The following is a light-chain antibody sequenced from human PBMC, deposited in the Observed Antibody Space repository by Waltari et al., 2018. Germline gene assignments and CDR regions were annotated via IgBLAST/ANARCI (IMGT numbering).Light chain of an antibody. CDR3: QHYVRLPAT. Sequence: EIVLTQSPGTLSLSPGERATLACRASQSVGRSLAWYQQKPGRAPRLLIFGASSRATGIPDRFSGSGSGTDFSLTISRLEPEDFAVYYCQHYVRLPATFVQGTKVEIK. CDR1: QSVGRS. J-gene: IGKJ1*01. CDR2: GAS. V-gene: IGKV3-20*01.